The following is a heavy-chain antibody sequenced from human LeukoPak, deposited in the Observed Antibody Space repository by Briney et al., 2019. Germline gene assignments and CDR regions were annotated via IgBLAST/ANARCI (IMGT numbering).Heavy chain of an antibody. CDR1: GFTFSSYS. CDR3: ARESEYYDFWSGTEDYYYMDV. CDR2: ISSSSSYR. D-gene: IGHD3-3*01. Sequence: GGSLRLSCAASGFTFSSYSMNWVRQAPGKGLEWVSSISSSSSYRYYADSVKGRFTISRDNAKNSLYLQMNSLRAEDTAVYYCARESEYYDFWSGTEDYYYMDVWGKGTTVTVSS. J-gene: IGHJ6*03. V-gene: IGHV3-21*01.